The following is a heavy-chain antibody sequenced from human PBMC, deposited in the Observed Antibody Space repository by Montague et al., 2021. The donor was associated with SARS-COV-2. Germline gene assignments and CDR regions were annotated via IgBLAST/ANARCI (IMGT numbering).Heavy chain of an antibody. CDR1: GFTFSSYG. V-gene: IGHV3-33*01. D-gene: IGHD3-10*01. J-gene: IGHJ6*02. Sequence: SLRLSCAASGFTFSSYGMHWVRQAPGKGLEWVAVIWYDGSNKYYADSVKGRFTISRDNSKNTLYLQMNSLRAEDTAVYYCARDSDHYYYGIDVWGQGTTVTVSS. CDR3: ARDSDHYYYGIDV. CDR2: IWYDGSNK.